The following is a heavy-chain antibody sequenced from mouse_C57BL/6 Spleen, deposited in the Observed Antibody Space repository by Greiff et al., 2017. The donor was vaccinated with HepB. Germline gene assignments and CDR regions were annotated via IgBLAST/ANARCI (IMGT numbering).Heavy chain of an antibody. CDR1: GYTFTDYY. V-gene: IGHV1-19*01. Sequence: VQLKESGPVLVKPGASVKMSCKASGYTFTDYYMNWVKQSHGKSLEWIGVINPYNGGTSYNQKFKGKATLTVDKSSSTAYMELNSLTSEDSAVYYCARVGTYYSNYFDYWGQGTTLTVSS. J-gene: IGHJ2*01. CDR3: ARVGTYYSNYFDY. CDR2: INPYNGGT. D-gene: IGHD2-5*01.